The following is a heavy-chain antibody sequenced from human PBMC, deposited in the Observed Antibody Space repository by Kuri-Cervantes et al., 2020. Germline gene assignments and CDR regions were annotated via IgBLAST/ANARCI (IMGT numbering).Heavy chain of an antibody. CDR1: GFTFSSYS. CDR3: ARDLRQYYYGSGSYGDY. V-gene: IGHV3-21*01. D-gene: IGHD3-10*01. J-gene: IGHJ4*02. Sequence: GESLKISCAASGFTFSSYSMNWVRQAPGKGLEWVSSISSSSSYIYYADSVKGRFTISRDNAKNSLYLQMNSLRAEDTAVYYCARDLRQYYYGSGSYGDYWGQGTLVTVSS. CDR2: ISSSSSYI.